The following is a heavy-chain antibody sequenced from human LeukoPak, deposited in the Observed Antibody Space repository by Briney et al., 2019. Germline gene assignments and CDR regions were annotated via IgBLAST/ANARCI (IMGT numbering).Heavy chain of an antibody. Sequence: PGRSLRLSCAASGFTFSSYGMHWVRQAPGKGLEWVAVIWYDGSNKYHPDSVQGRFTISRDNSKNTLYLQVNSLRAEDTAVYYCARDRSMSGWYIDLWGRGTLVTVSS. J-gene: IGHJ2*01. V-gene: IGHV3-33*01. CDR2: IWYDGSNK. D-gene: IGHD2/OR15-2a*01. CDR1: GFTFSSYG. CDR3: ARDRSMSGWYIDL.